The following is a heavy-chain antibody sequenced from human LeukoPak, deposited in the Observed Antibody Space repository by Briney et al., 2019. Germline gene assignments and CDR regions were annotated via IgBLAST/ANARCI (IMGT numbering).Heavy chain of an antibody. D-gene: IGHD1-26*01. V-gene: IGHV1-2*02. CDR2: IDPNSGGT. Sequence: GASVKVSCKASGYTFTGYYMHWVRQAPGQGLEWMGWIDPNSGGTNYAQNFQGRVTMTRDTSISTACMELSRLRSDDTAVFYCARAYSGSYPPIWGQGTMVTVSS. J-gene: IGHJ3*02. CDR1: GYTFTGYY. CDR3: ARAYSGSYPPI.